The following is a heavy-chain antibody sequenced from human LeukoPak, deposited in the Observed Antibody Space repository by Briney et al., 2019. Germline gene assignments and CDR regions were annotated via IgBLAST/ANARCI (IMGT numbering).Heavy chain of an antibody. V-gene: IGHV3-7*01. CDR1: GFTFSRYW. CDR2: IKQDGSEK. Sequence: PGGSLRLSCAASGFTFSRYWMSWVRQAPGKGLEWVANIKQDGSEKYYVDSVKGRFTISRDNAKNSLYLQMNSLRGDDTAVYFCARDRGVDAHIDYWGQGTLVTVSS. CDR3: ARDRGVDAHIDY. J-gene: IGHJ4*02. D-gene: IGHD3-3*01.